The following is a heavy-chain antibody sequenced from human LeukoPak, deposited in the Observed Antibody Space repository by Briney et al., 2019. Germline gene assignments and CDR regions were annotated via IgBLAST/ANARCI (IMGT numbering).Heavy chain of an antibody. CDR1: GYTFTGYY. CDR2: INPDSGGT. J-gene: IGHJ4*02. D-gene: IGHD6-13*01. V-gene: IGHV1-2*02. Sequence: ASVKVSCKASGYTFTGYYIHWVRQAPGQGLEWMGWINPDSGGTNYAQKFLGRVTMTRDMSISTIYMELTRLRSDDTALYYCARWDGYSSSPDYWGQGTLVTVSS. CDR3: ARWDGYSSSPDY.